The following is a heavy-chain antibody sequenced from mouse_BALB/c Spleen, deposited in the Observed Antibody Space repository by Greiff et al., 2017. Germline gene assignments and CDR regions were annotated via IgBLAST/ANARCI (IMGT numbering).Heavy chain of an antibody. CDR1: SYTFTDYA. CDR2: ISTYYGNT. V-gene: IGHV1-67*01. Sequence: VQLQQSGPELVRPGVSVKISCKGSSYTFTDYAMHWVKQSHAKSLEWIGVISTYYGNTNYNQKFKGKATMTVDKSSSTAYMELARLTSEDSAVYYCARSQPHYYAMDYWGQGTSVTVSS. J-gene: IGHJ4*01. CDR3: ARSQPHYYAMDY. D-gene: IGHD6-1*01.